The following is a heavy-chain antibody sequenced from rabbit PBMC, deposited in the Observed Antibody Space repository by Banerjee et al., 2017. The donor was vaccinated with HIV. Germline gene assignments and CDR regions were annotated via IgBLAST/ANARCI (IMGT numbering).Heavy chain of an antibody. CDR1: GFSFSSSYY. J-gene: IGHJ4*01. CDR2: IATSSSFFT. CDR3: VREVAAKFSL. D-gene: IGHD4-1*01. Sequence: QSLEESGGGLVQPEGSLTLTCTASGFSFSSSYYMCWVRQAPGKGLEWIACIATSSSFFTYYASWAKGRFTCSKASSTTVTLQMTSLTAADTATYFCVREVAAKFSLWGPGTLVTVS. V-gene: IGHV1S40*01.